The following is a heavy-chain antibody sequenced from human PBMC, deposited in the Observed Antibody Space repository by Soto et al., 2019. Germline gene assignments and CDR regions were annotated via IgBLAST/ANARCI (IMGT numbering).Heavy chain of an antibody. D-gene: IGHD2-15*01. Sequence: ASVKVSCKASGYTFTSYGISWVRQAPGQGLEWMGWISAYNGNTNYAQKLQGRVTTTTDTSTSTAYMELRSLRSDDTAVYYCARDKRVVVAATPNYYFDYWGQGTLVTVSS. V-gene: IGHV1-18*04. CDR1: GYTFTSYG. CDR3: ARDKRVVVAATPNYYFDY. J-gene: IGHJ4*02. CDR2: ISAYNGNT.